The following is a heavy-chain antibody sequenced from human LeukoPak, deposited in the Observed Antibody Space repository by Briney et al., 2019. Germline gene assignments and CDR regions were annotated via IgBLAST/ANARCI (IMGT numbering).Heavy chain of an antibody. CDR3: ASSYCSGGSCYEYYFDY. CDR1: GFTFSSYS. J-gene: IGHJ4*02. V-gene: IGHV3-21*01. D-gene: IGHD2-15*01. Sequence: AGSLTLSCAASGFTFSSYSMNWVRHDPRKGLEWGSSISSSSSYIYYADSVKGRFTISRDNAKNSLYLQMNSLTAEDTAVYYCASSYCSGGSCYEYYFDYWGQGTLVTVSS. CDR2: ISSSSSYI.